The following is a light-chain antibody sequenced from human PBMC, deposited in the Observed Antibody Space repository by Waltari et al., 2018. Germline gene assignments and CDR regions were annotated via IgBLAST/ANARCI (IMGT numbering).Light chain of an antibody. V-gene: IGKV1-39*01. CDR3: QEVNRFPYT. Sequence: DIQMTQSPSSLSASVGDRVTITCRASQSISSYLNWYQQKPGKAPKLLIYAASSLQSGVPSRFSGSGSGTDFTLTISSVQSEDFATYFCQEVNRFPYTFGQGTKLEIK. J-gene: IGKJ2*01. CDR1: QSISSY. CDR2: AAS.